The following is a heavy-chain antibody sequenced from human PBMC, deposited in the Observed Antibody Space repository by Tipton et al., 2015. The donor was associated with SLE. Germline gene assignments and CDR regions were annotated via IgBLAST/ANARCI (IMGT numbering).Heavy chain of an antibody. CDR1: GGSISRYY. V-gene: IGHV4-59*01. D-gene: IGHD3-22*01. CDR3: ARTPSYYYDSSGYYPPYYFDY. J-gene: IGHJ4*02. Sequence: TLSLTCTVSGGSISRYYWSWIRQPPGRGLEWIGYMHYRGDTNYNPSLKSRVTISVDTSKNQFSLKLSSVTAADTAVYYCARTPSYYYDSSGYYPPYYFDYWGQGTLVTVSS. CDR2: MHYRGDT.